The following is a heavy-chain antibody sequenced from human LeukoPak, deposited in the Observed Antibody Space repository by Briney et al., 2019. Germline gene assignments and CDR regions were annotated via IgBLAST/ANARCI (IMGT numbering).Heavy chain of an antibody. CDR3: AKDQGYCSSTSCPCWDY. V-gene: IGHV3-23*01. D-gene: IGHD2-2*01. CDR2: VSGSGGST. Sequence: PGGSLRLSCATSGFTFSSYAMSWVRQAPGKGLEWVSAVSGSGGSTYYADSVKGRFTISRDNSKNTLYLQMNSLRAEDTAVYYCAKDQGYCSSTSCPCWDYWGQGTLVTVSS. J-gene: IGHJ4*02. CDR1: GFTFSSYA.